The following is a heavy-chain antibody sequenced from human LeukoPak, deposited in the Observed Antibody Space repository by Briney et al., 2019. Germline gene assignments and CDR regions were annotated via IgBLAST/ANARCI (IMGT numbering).Heavy chain of an antibody. J-gene: IGHJ3*02. Sequence: PSETLSLTCTVSGGSIISGDDYWSWIRQPPGKGLEWIGYIYYSGSTNYNPSLKSRVTISVDTSKNQFSLKLSSVTAADTAVYYCARDRRPPLSVVGDAFDIWGQGTMVTVAS. CDR1: GGSIISGDDY. V-gene: IGHV4-61*08. CDR2: IYYSGST. D-gene: IGHD6-19*01. CDR3: ARDRRPPLSVVGDAFDI.